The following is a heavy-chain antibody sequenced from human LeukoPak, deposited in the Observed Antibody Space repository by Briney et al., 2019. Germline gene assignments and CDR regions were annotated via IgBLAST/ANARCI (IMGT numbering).Heavy chain of an antibody. J-gene: IGHJ2*01. CDR2: VAGNNSPT. CDR3: ARGATRATRHFDV. D-gene: IGHD2-2*01. Sequence: GGSLRLSCVASGFTFSSYSLAWVRQTPGKGLAWVSIVAGNNSPTFYADSVEGRSTISRDNSKNMGYLQMNSLRVEDSGVYFCARGATRATRHFDVWGRGTLVTVSS. V-gene: IGHV3-23*01. CDR1: GFTFSSYS.